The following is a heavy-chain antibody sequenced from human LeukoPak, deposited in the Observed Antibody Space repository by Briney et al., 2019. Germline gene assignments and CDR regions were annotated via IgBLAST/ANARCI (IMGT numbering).Heavy chain of an antibody. CDR2: IYSGGST. V-gene: IGHV3-66*02. CDR1: GFTVSSNY. Sequence: GGSLRLSCAASGFTVSSNYMSWVRQAPGKRLEWVSVIYSGGSTYYADSVKGRFIISRDNSKNTLYLQMNSLRAEDTAVYYCAGHARDYDFWSGYYFDYWGQGTLVTVPS. CDR3: AGHARDYDFWSGYYFDY. J-gene: IGHJ4*02. D-gene: IGHD3-3*01.